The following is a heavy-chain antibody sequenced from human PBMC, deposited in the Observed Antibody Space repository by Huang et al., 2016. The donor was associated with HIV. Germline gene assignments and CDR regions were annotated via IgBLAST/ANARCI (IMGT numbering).Heavy chain of an antibody. CDR2: ISGSGGST. CDR3: AKGSGYTNGHGGYYYDS. V-gene: IGHV3-23*01. Sequence: EVQLLESGGGLVQPGGSLRLSCTASGFSFKTYAMSWVRQAPVRVLEWVSAISGSGGSTYYADSMKGRFTISSDNSKGTLYLQMTRPRGEDTAIYYCAKGSGYTNGHGGYYYDSWGQGIMVTVSS. D-gene: IGHD5-18*01. J-gene: IGHJ4*02. CDR1: GFSFKTYA.